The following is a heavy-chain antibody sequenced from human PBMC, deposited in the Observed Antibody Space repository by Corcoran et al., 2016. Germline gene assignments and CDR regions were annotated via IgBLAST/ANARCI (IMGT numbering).Heavy chain of an antibody. D-gene: IGHD3-16*01. J-gene: IGHJ6*02. Sequence: EVQLVESGGGLVQPGGSLKLSCAASGLVFSDAAIHWVRQASGKGLEWIGLIRNKTNNYATVYAASVQGRFTISRDTAAYLQMNSLKSEDTDVYYCIRGIGGHGMDVWGQGATVTVSS. V-gene: IGHV3-73*02. CDR3: IRGIGGHGMDV. CDR1: GLVFSDAA. CDR2: IRNKTNNYAT.